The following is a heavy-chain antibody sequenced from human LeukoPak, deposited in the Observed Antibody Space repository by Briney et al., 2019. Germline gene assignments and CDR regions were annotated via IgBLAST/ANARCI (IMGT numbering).Heavy chain of an antibody. V-gene: IGHV3-21*01. Sequence: GGSLRLSCAASGFTFSHFWMSWVRQAPGKGLEWVSFISSSSSYIYYADSVKGRFTISRDNAKNSLYLQMNSLRAEDTAVYYCARALVVAAQPFDYWGQGTLVTVSS. J-gene: IGHJ4*02. D-gene: IGHD2-15*01. CDR1: GFTFSHFW. CDR3: ARALVVAAQPFDY. CDR2: ISSSSSYI.